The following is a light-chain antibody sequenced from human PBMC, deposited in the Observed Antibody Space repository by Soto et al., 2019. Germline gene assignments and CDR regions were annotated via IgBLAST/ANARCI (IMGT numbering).Light chain of an antibody. CDR1: FSNIGRNS. J-gene: IGLJ3*02. CDR2: TDS. Sequence: QSVLTQPPSASATPGQRITISCSGSFSNIGRNSVSWFQQLPGTAPKLLIYTDSQRPSGVPDRFSGSKSGTSASLAISGLQSDDEAEFYCASWDDSMDGWVFGGGTKLTV. V-gene: IGLV1-44*01. CDR3: ASWDDSMDGWV.